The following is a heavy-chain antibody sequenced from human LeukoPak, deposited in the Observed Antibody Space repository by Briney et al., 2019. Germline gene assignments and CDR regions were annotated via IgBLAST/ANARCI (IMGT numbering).Heavy chain of an antibody. CDR2: IIPILGIA. D-gene: IGHD2-2*01. V-gene: IGHV1-69*04. CDR3: ARDLTAIHDIVVVPAAMGIFDY. CDR1: GGTFSSYA. J-gene: IGHJ4*02. Sequence: SVKVSCKASGGTFSSYAISWVRQAPGQGLEWMGRIIPILGIANYAQKFQGRVTITADKSTSTAYMELSSLRSEDTAVYYCARDLTAIHDIVVVPAAMGIFDYWGQGTLVTVSS.